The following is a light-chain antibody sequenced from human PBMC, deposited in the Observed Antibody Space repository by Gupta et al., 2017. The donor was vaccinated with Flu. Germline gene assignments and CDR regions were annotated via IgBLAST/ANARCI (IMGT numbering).Light chain of an antibody. J-gene: IGKJ2*04. CDR1: QSISHW. CDR2: DAS. Sequence: DSQMTQSPSSVSASVGDTVTITCRASQSISHWLAWYQQRPGKAPKLLIHDASKVKSSVPPTFSSSRSSTKFVLTIISRQPADIVTYYCRQENNYPCSLGQGTTLDIK. V-gene: IGKV1-12*01. CDR3: RQENNYPCS.